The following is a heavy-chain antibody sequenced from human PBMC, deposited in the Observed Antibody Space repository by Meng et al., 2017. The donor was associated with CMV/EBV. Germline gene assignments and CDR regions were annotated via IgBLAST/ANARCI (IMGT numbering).Heavy chain of an antibody. J-gene: IGHJ4*02. Sequence: GGSLRLSCAASGFTFSSYGMHWVRQAPGEGLEWVAVIWYDGSNKYYADSVKGRFTISRDNAKNSLYLQMNSLRAEDTAVYYCARVAPWGYSYGFTHPFFDYWGQGTLVTVSS. D-gene: IGHD5-18*01. CDR1: GFTFSSYG. V-gene: IGHV3-33*01. CDR3: ARVAPWGYSYGFTHPFFDY. CDR2: IWYDGSNK.